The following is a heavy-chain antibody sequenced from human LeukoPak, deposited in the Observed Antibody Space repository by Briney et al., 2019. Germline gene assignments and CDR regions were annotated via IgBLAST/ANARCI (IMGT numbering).Heavy chain of an antibody. CDR2: ISYDGSNK. D-gene: IGHD2-2*01. Sequence: GGSLRLSCAASGFTFSDYGIHWVRQPPGKGLEWVAVISYDGSNKYYADSVKGRFTISRDNSKNTLYLQMNSLRAEDTAVYYCAKAGKVGYCSSTSCYSDYYYYYMDVWGKGTTVTISS. CDR3: AKAGKVGYCSSTSCYSDYYYYYMDV. CDR1: GFTFSDYG. V-gene: IGHV3-30*18. J-gene: IGHJ6*03.